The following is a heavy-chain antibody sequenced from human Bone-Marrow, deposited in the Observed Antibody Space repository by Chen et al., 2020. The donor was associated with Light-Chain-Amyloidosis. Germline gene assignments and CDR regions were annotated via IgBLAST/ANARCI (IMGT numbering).Heavy chain of an antibody. Sequence: VQLLESGGALVQPGGSLRLSCEASGLTFSNYPMSWVRQAPGKGLEWVSVISERGDTSYAESVKGRLTISRDNSKNTVYLQMNSLRGEDTAIYYCATRRGLEYWGQGTLVIVSS. CDR3: ATRRGLEY. CDR1: GLTFSNYP. D-gene: IGHD6-6*01. CDR2: ISERGDT. J-gene: IGHJ4*02. V-gene: IGHV3-23*01.